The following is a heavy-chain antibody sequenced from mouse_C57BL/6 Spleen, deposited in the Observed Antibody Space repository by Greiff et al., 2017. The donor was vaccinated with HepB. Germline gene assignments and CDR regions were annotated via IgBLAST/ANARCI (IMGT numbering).Heavy chain of an antibody. CDR2: ISDGGSYT. V-gene: IGHV5-4*01. CDR3: ARGYDYDSFDY. Sequence: EVQGVESGGGLVKPGGSLKLSCAASGFTFSSYAMSWVRQTPEKRLEWVATISDGGSYTYYPDNVKGRFTISRDNAKNNLYLQMSHLKSEDTAMYYCARGYDYDSFDYWGQGTTLTVSS. CDR1: GFTFSSYA. J-gene: IGHJ2*01. D-gene: IGHD2-4*01.